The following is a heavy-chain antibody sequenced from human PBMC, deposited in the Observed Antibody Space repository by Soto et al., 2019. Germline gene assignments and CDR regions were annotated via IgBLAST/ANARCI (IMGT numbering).Heavy chain of an antibody. CDR2: IYYSGST. V-gene: IGHV4-59*01. J-gene: IGHJ6*03. CDR3: ARGLVVPAAAYYYYYYMDV. D-gene: IGHD2-2*01. Sequence: SETLSLTCTVSGGSISSYYWSWIRQPPGKGLEWIGYIYYSGSTNYNPSLKSRVTISVDTSKNQFSLKLSSVTAADTAVYYCARGLVVPAAAYYYYYYMDVWGKGTTVSVSS. CDR1: GGSISSYY.